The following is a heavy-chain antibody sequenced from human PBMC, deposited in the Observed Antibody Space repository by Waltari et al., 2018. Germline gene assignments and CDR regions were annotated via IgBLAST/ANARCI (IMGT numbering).Heavy chain of an antibody. CDR3: ARDRGDTYGNYSSWGFDP. J-gene: IGHJ5*02. V-gene: IGHV1-69*01. Sequence: SVKVSCKASGGTFSSYAISWVRQAPGQGLEWMGGIIPILGIANYAQKFQGRVTITADESTSTAYMELSSLRSEDTAVYYCARDRGDTYGNYSSWGFDPWGQGTLVTVSS. CDR1: GGTFSSYA. CDR2: IIPILGIA. D-gene: IGHD6-6*01.